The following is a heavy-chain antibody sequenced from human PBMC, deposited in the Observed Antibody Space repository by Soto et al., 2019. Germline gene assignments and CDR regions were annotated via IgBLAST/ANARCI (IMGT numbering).Heavy chain of an antibody. V-gene: IGHV3-30-3*01. J-gene: IGHJ4*01. CDR1: GFTFSSYA. D-gene: IGHD3-10*01. CDR3: ARNYGSGSSATFDY. Sequence: PGGSLRLSCAASGFTFSSYAMHWVRQAPGKGLEWVAVISYDGSNKYYADSVKGRFTISRDNSKNTLYLQMNSLRAEDTAVYYCARNYGSGSSATFDYWGHGTLVTVSS. CDR2: ISYDGSNK.